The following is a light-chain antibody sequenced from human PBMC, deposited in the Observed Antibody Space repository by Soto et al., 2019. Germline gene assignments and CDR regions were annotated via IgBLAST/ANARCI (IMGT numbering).Light chain of an antibody. Sequence: DIQMTQSPSTLSASVGDRVTITCRASQSISSWLAWYQQKPGKAPKLLIYDASSLESGFPSRFSGSGSGTEFTLTISSLQPDDFATYYYQQYNSYLYTFGQGTKLEIK. CDR1: QSISSW. CDR2: DAS. V-gene: IGKV1-5*01. CDR3: QQYNSYLYT. J-gene: IGKJ2*01.